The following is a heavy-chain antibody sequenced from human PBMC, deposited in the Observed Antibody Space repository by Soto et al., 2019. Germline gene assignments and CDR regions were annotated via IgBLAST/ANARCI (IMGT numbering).Heavy chain of an antibody. V-gene: IGHV1-8*01. Sequence: ASVKVSCKASGYTFTSYDINWVRQATGQGLEWMGWMNPNSGNTGYAQKFQGRVTMTRNTSISTAYMELSSLRSEDTAVYYCARGLSEVLYYYYMDVWGKGTTVTVSS. CDR1: GYTFTSYD. D-gene: IGHD2-2*01. J-gene: IGHJ6*03. CDR3: ARGLSEVLYYYYMDV. CDR2: MNPNSGNT.